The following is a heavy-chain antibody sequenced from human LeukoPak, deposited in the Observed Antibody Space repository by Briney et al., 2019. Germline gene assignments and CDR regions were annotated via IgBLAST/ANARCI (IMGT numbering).Heavy chain of an antibody. D-gene: IGHD6-13*01. Sequence: SGRSLRLSCAASGFTFSSYGMHWVRQAPGKGLEWVAVIWYDGSNKYYADSVKGRFTISRDNSKNTLYLQMNSLRAEDTAVYYCARDRLEQLVQGRWFDPWGQGTLVTVSS. J-gene: IGHJ5*02. V-gene: IGHV3-33*01. CDR3: ARDRLEQLVQGRWFDP. CDR2: IWYDGSNK. CDR1: GFTFSSYG.